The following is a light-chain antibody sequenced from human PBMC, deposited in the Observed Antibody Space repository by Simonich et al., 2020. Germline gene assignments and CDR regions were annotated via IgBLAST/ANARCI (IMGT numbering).Light chain of an antibody. V-gene: IGKV4-1*01. CDR1: QSVLYSSNNKNY. CDR3: QQYYSTPYT. J-gene: IGKJ2*01. CDR2: WAS. Sequence: DIVMTQSPDSLAASLGERATINCKSSQSVLYSSNNKNYLAWYPQKPGQPPKLLIYWASTRESGVPDRFSGSGAGTDFTRTISSLQAEDVAVYYCQQYYSTPYTFGQGTKLEIK.